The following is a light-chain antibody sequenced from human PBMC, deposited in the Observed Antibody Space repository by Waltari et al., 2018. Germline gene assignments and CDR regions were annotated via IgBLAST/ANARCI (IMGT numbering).Light chain of an antibody. CDR1: AGAVTSSHY. CDR2: DTT. CDR3: LLSYSGVRV. V-gene: IGLV7-46*01. Sequence: QAVVTQEPSLTVSPGGTVTLTCGSSAGAVTSSHYPYWFQQKPGQPPRTLIYDTTSGHSWTPARFSGSLLGGKVALTLSGAQPEDEADYYCLLSYSGVRVFGGGTKLTVL. J-gene: IGLJ3*02.